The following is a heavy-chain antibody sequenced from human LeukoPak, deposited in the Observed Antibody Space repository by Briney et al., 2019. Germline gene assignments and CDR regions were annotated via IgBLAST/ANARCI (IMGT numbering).Heavy chain of an antibody. CDR2: IYYSGST. CDR1: GGSISSSSYY. CDR3: ARGAAYDY. Sequence: SETLSLTCTVSGGSISSSSYYWGWIRQPPGKGLEWIGSIYYSGSTCYNPSLKSRVTISVDTSKNQFSLKLSSVTAADTAVYYCARGAAYDYWGQGTLVTVSS. J-gene: IGHJ4*02. V-gene: IGHV4-39*01.